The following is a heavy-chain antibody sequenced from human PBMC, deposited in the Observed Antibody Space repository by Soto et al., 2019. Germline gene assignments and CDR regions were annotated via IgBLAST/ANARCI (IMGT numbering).Heavy chain of an antibody. D-gene: IGHD3-22*01. V-gene: IGHV3-7*03. CDR3: ARNWGFNYYDSSGYYGVRYYYGMDV. Sequence: GGSLRLSCAASGFTFSSYWMSWVRQAPGKGLEWVANIKQDGSEKYYVDSVKGRFTISRDNAKNSLYLQMNSLRAEDTAVYYCARNWGFNYYDSSGYYGVRYYYGMDVWGQGTTITVYS. J-gene: IGHJ6*02. CDR1: GFTFSSYW. CDR2: IKQDGSEK.